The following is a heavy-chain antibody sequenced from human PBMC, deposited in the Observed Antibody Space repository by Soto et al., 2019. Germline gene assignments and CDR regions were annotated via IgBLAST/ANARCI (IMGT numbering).Heavy chain of an antibody. V-gene: IGHV5-51*07. D-gene: IGHD6-13*01. CDR3: ARLRKRAASVGYFDY. J-gene: IGHJ4*02. CDR1: GYSFTSYW. Sequence: PGESLKISCKGSGYSFTSYWIGWVHQMPGKGLEWMGIIYPGDSDTRYSPSFQAQVTISADKSISTAYLQWSSLKASDTAMYYCARLRKRAASVGYFDYWGQGTLDTVSS. CDR2: IYPGDSDT.